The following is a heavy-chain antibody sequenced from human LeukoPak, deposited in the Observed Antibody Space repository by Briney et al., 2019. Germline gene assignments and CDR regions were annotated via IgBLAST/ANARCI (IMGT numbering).Heavy chain of an antibody. D-gene: IGHD3-22*01. CDR1: GGSISRYY. Sequence: SETLSLTCTVSGGSISRYYWSCIRQPPGKGVERVGYIYYSGSTNYNPSLKSRVTISVDTSKNQFSLKLGSVTAADTAVYYCARAAYDSSGYHLIGLDYWGQGTLVTVSS. J-gene: IGHJ4*02. V-gene: IGHV4-59*12. CDR3: ARAAYDSSGYHLIGLDY. CDR2: IYYSGST.